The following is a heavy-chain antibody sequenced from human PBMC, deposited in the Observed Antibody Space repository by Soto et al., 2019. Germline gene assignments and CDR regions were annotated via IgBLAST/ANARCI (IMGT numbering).Heavy chain of an antibody. CDR3: ARVGTTYNYYYYGMDV. CDR2: ISYDGSNK. V-gene: IGHV3-30-3*01. D-gene: IGHD4-4*01. CDR1: GFTFSSYI. J-gene: IGHJ6*02. Sequence: QVQLVESGGSVVQPGRSLRLSCAASGFTFSSYIMHWVRQAPGKGLEWVALISYDGSNKYHADSVKGRFTISRDNSRNTLFLLLNSLRGEDTAVYYCARVGTTYNYYYYGMDVWGQGTTVTVSS.